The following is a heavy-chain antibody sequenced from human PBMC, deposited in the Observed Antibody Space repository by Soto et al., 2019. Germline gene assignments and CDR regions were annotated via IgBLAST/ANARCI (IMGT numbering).Heavy chain of an antibody. CDR1: GYTFTSYG. D-gene: IGHD3-10*01. V-gene: IGHV1-18*01. CDR2: ISAYNGNT. J-gene: IGHJ6*03. Sequence: ASVKVSCKASGYTFTSYGISWVRQAPGQGLEWMGWISAYNGNTNYAQKLQGRVTMTTDTSTSTAYMELRSLRSDDTAVYYCARWFGELYGYYYYYMDVWGKGTTVTVSS. CDR3: ARWFGELYGYYYYYMDV.